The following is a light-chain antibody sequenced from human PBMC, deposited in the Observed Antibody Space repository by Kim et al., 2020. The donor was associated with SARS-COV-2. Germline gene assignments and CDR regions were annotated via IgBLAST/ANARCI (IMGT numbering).Light chain of an antibody. CDR2: GKN. V-gene: IGLV3-19*01. CDR1: SLRSNY. Sequence: ALGQTGRITCQGDSLRSNYGSWYQQKPGQAPVLLIYGKNKRPSGIPDRFSGSTSGDTASLTITGAQAEDEVDYFCSSRDTSGNHWVFGGGTQLTVL. CDR3: SSRDTSGNHWV. J-gene: IGLJ3*02.